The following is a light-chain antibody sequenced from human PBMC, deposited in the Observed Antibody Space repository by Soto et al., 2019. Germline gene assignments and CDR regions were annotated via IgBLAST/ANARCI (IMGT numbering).Light chain of an antibody. CDR2: GVS. V-gene: IGKV3-15*01. Sequence: EILLTQSPCTLSLSPGERATLSCRASQSAHSYLGWYQQKPGQAPRLLIYGVSTRATGIPARCSGSGSGTEFTLTISSLQPDDFEPYYCQQYNSYPYTFGQGTKVDIK. CDR3: QQYNSYPYT. J-gene: IGKJ2*01. CDR1: QSAHSY.